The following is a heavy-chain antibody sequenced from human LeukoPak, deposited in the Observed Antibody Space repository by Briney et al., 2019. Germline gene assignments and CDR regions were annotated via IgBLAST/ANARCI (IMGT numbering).Heavy chain of an antibody. Sequence: GESLKISCQASGYSLTSSWIGWARQMPGKGLEWMAITNPGDSDTRYSPSFQGQVTISADKSISTVYLQWGSLKASDTAMYYCARQPGAGWFDPWGQGTLVTVSS. V-gene: IGHV5-51*01. J-gene: IGHJ5*02. CDR1: GYSLTSSW. CDR3: ARQPGAGWFDP. CDR2: TNPGDSDT. D-gene: IGHD3-10*01.